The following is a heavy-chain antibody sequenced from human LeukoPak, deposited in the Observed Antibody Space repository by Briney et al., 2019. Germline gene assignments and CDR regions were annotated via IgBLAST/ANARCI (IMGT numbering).Heavy chain of an antibody. V-gene: IGHV4-59*12. CDR2: IYYSGNT. CDR1: GGSISSYY. J-gene: IGHJ4*02. Sequence: SETLSLTCTVSGGSISSYYWSWIRQPPGKGLEWIGYIYYSGNTNYNPSLKSRVIISIGTSKNQFSLKLSSVTAADTAVYYCARDPYDFWSGYSPYYFDYWGQGTLVTVSS. CDR3: ARDPYDFWSGYSPYYFDY. D-gene: IGHD3-3*01.